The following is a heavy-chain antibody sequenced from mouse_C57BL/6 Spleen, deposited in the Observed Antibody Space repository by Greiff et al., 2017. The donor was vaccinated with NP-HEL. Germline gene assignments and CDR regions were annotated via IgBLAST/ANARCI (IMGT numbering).Heavy chain of an antibody. Sequence: VQRVESGPGLVQPSQSLSITCTVPGFSLTSYGVHWVRQSPGKGLEWLGVIWSGGSTDYNAAFISRLSISKDNSKSQVFFKMNSLQADDTAIYYCARKCYDGRAMDYWGQGTSVTVSS. J-gene: IGHJ4*01. CDR2: IWSGGST. CDR3: ARKCYDGRAMDY. V-gene: IGHV2-2*01. CDR1: GFSLTSYG. D-gene: IGHD2-3*01.